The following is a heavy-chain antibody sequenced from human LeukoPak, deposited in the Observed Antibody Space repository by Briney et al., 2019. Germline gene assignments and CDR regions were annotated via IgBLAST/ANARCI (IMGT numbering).Heavy chain of an antibody. CDR3: ARDRVPAALSLRRRREFDY. J-gene: IGHJ4*02. D-gene: IGHD2-2*01. CDR2: ISSSSSYI. Sequence: GGSLRLSCAASGFTFSSYSMNWVRQAPGKGLEWVSSISSSSSYIYYADSVKGRFTISRDNAKNSLHLQMNSLRAEDTAVYYCARDRVPAALSLRRRREFDYWGQGTLVTVSS. CDR1: GFTFSSYS. V-gene: IGHV3-21*01.